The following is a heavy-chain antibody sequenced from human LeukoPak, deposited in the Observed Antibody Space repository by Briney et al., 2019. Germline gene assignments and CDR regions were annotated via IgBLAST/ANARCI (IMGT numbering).Heavy chain of an antibody. Sequence: GGSLRLSFGACVLTLRITAISRVRQAPGKGLEWVSGISGSGSSIYYADSVKGRFTITRDNSKNTLYLQMNSLRAEDTALCYCPILHSSRFDYWGQGTLVTVSS. D-gene: IGHD6-6*01. CDR3: PILHSSRFDY. V-gene: IGHV3-23*01. J-gene: IGHJ4*02. CDR2: ISGSGSSI. CDR1: VLTLRITA.